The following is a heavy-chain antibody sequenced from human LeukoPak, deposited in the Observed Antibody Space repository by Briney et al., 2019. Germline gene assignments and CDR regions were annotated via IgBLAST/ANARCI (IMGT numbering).Heavy chain of an antibody. CDR1: GYRFTSYW. V-gene: IGHV5-51*01. CDR3: ARLRAIAAARNAFDI. Sequence: GESLKISCKGSGYRFTSYWIGWVRQMPGKGLEWMGIIYPGDSDTRYSPSFQGQVTISADKSISTAYLQWSSLKASDTAMYYCARLRAIAAARNAFDIWGQGTMVTVSS. J-gene: IGHJ3*02. D-gene: IGHD6-13*01. CDR2: IYPGDSDT.